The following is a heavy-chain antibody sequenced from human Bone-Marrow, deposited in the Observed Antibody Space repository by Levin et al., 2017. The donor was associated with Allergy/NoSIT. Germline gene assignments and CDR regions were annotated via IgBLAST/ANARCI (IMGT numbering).Heavy chain of an antibody. CDR2: IYSSGSA. V-gene: IGHV4-39*07. Sequence: MASETLSLTCTVSGGSITSTTYCWGWIRQPPGKGLEWIGSIYSSGSAAHNPSLKSRVTISVDTSTNQFSLRLSSVTAADTAVYYCAREVPGTSQIDYWGQGTPVIVSS. D-gene: IGHD6-19*01. J-gene: IGHJ4*02. CDR3: AREVPGTSQIDY. CDR1: GGSITSTTYC.